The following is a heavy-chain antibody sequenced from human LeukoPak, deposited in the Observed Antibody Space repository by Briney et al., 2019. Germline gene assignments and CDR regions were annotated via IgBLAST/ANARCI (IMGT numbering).Heavy chain of an antibody. CDR3: ARNVVVTAPRPGDAFDI. V-gene: IGHV4-31*03. CDR2: IYYSGST. Sequence: SQTLSLTCTVSSGSISSGGYYWSWIRQHPGTGLEWIGYIYYSGSTYYNPSLKSRVTISVDTSKNQFSLKLSSVTAADTAVYYCARNVVVTAPRPGDAFDIWGQGTMVTVSS. CDR1: SGSISSGGYY. J-gene: IGHJ3*02. D-gene: IGHD2-21*02.